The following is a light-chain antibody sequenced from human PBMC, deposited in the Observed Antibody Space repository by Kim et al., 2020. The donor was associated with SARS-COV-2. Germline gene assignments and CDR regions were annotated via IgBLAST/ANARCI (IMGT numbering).Light chain of an antibody. CDR2: QDA. CDR3: QTWDRSTAI. J-gene: IGLJ2*01. V-gene: IGLV3-1*01. Sequence: SYELTQPPSLSVSPGQTAIITCSGAILGDKYAFWYQQKPGQSPMVVIYQDAKRPTGIPERFSGSSSGNTATLTISGTQPMDEADYYCQTWDRSTAIFCGG. CDR1: ILGDKY.